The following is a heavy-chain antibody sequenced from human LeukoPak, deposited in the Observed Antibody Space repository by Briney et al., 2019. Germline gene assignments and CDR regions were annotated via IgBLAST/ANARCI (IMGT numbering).Heavy chain of an antibody. D-gene: IGHD2-2*01. Sequence: GESLKISCKGSGYSFPSYWITWVRQMPGKGLEWMGSIDPSDSYTNYSPSFQGHVTISADKSISTAYLQWSSLKASDTAIYYCARHLSSITSCPHYWGQGTLVTVSS. CDR3: ARHLSSITSCPHY. V-gene: IGHV5-10-1*01. CDR2: IDPSDSYT. CDR1: GYSFPSYW. J-gene: IGHJ4*02.